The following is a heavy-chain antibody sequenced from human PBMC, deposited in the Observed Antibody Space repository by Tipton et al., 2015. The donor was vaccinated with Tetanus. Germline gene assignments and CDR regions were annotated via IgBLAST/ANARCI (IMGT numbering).Heavy chain of an antibody. J-gene: IGHJ4*02. CDR1: GVSVRNDKYQ. CDR3: ARANNAVTNKGPVAF. D-gene: IGHD1-14*01. V-gene: IGHV4-61*01. CDR2: ISGGRKT. Sequence: TLSLTCTVSGVSVRNDKYQWNWNRQSPGLGLEWLAYISGGRKTNSNYSHKSRITISQDSSWNQLSLTPTSATAADMDDYYCARANNAVTNKGPVAFWGPGIVVAASS.